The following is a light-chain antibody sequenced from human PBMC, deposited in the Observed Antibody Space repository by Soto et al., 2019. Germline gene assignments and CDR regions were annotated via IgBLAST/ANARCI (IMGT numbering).Light chain of an antibody. J-gene: IGKJ2*01. Sequence: EVVLTQSPGSLSLSPGERATLSCRASQSVTSSYLAWYQQKPGQAPRLLIYGASIRATGIPDRFSGSGSGADFILTISRLVPEVFALFYFQHSVGSSYPFGKGTMLE. CDR3: QHSVGSSYP. CDR2: GAS. CDR1: QSVTSSY. V-gene: IGKV3-20*01.